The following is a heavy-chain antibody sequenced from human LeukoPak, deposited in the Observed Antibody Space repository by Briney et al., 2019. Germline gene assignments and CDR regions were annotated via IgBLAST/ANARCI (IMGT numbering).Heavy chain of an antibody. CDR2: IYYSGST. Sequence: PSEPLSLTCTVSGGSISSYYWSWIRQPPGKGLAWIGYIYYSGSTNYNPSLKSRVTISVDTSKNQFSLKLSSVTAADTAVYYCARGALTYYYDSSGYSTSYGMDVWGQGTTVTVSS. CDR1: GGSISSYY. D-gene: IGHD3-22*01. CDR3: ARGALTYYYDSSGYSTSYGMDV. J-gene: IGHJ6*02. V-gene: IGHV4-59*01.